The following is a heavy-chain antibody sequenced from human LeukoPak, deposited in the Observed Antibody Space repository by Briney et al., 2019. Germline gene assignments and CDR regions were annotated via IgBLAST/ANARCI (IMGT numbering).Heavy chain of an antibody. CDR3: AKESDPYSSGWYAYFDY. D-gene: IGHD6-19*01. J-gene: IGHJ4*02. CDR1: GFTFSSYA. CDR2: ISGSGGST. Sequence: GGSLRLSCAASGFTFSSYAMSWVRQAPGKGLEWVSAISGSGGSTYYADSVKGRFTISRDNSKNTLYLQMNSLRAEDTALYYCAKESDPYSSGWYAYFDYWGQGTLVTVSS. V-gene: IGHV3-23*01.